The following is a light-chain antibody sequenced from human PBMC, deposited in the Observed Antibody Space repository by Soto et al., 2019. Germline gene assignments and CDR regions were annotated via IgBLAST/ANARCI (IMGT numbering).Light chain of an antibody. J-gene: IGKJ1*01. CDR2: DAS. Sequence: DIQMTQSPSTLSASVGDRVTITCRASQSISSWLAWYQQKPGKAPKLLIYDASSLESGVPSRFSDSGSGTEFTLNSRRLQPDDFATYYSQQYYSLWKFGQGAKVEIK. V-gene: IGKV1-5*01. CDR3: QQYYSLWK. CDR1: QSISSW.